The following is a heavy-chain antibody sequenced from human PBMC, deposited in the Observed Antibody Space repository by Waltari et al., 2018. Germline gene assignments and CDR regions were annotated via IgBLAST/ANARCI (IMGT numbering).Heavy chain of an antibody. D-gene: IGHD3-22*01. CDR2: CDHEDGET. J-gene: IGHJ4*02. Sequence: QVQLVQSGAEVKKPGASVKVSCKVSGYTLTELSMHWVRQAPGKGLEWMGGCDHEDGETIYAQKVQGRVTMTEDTSTDTAYMELSSLRSEDTAVYYCATPLTYYYDSSGRDYWGQGTLVTVSS. CDR1: GYTLTELS. CDR3: ATPLTYYYDSSGRDY. V-gene: IGHV1-24*01.